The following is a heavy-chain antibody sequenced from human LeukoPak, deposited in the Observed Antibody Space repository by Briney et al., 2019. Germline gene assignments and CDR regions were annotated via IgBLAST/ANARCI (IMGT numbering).Heavy chain of an antibody. CDR3: AREGSAYDFWSGHDY. CDR2: ISYDGSNK. V-gene: IGHV3-30*04. D-gene: IGHD3-3*01. CDR1: GFTFRSYA. J-gene: IGHJ4*02. Sequence: PGGSLRLSCAASGFTFRSYAMHWVRQAPGKGLEWEAAISYDGSNKKYADSVKGRFTISRDNSKNTLYLQMNSLRAEDTAVYYCAREGSAYDFWSGHDYWGQGTLVTVSS.